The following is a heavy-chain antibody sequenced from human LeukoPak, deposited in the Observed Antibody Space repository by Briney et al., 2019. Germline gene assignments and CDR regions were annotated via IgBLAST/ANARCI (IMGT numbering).Heavy chain of an antibody. CDR3: VKTTRSGWYNLFFDY. Sequence: GGSLRLSCSASGFTFSSNAMHWVRQAPGKGLEYVSAISSNGGSTYYADSVKGRFTISRDNSKNTLYLQMSSLRAEDTAVYYCVKTTRSGWYNLFFDYWGQGTLVTVSS. CDR2: ISSNGGST. CDR1: GFTFSSNA. V-gene: IGHV3-64D*06. J-gene: IGHJ4*02. D-gene: IGHD6-19*01.